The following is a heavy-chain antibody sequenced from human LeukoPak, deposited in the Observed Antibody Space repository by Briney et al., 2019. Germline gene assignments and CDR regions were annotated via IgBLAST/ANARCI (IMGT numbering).Heavy chain of an antibody. Sequence: GGSLRLSCAASGFTFSDYYMSWVRQAPGKGLEWVSYISSSGSTIYYADSVKGRFTISRDNSKNTLYLQMNSLRAEDTAVYYCARCRIAAAGTGRSGLDYWGQGTLVTVSS. V-gene: IGHV3-11*04. CDR3: ARCRIAAAGTGRSGLDY. CDR1: GFTFSDYY. J-gene: IGHJ4*02. D-gene: IGHD6-13*01. CDR2: ISSSGSTI.